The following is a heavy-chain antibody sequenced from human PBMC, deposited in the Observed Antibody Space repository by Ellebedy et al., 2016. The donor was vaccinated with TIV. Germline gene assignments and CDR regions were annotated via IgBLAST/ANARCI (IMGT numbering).Heavy chain of an antibody. CDR3: AKGGHLDE. D-gene: IGHD6-25*01. Sequence: GESLKISCAASGITFSSHAISWVRQTPGKGLEWVSAISGSGDKTYYTDSVKGRFTISRDNSQNTLYLQMNSLRPEDTAVYYCAKGGHLDEWGQGTLVTVSS. CDR2: ISGSGDKT. V-gene: IGHV3-23*01. CDR1: GITFSSHA. J-gene: IGHJ4*02.